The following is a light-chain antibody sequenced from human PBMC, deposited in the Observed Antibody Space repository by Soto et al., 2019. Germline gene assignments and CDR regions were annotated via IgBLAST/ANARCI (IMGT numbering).Light chain of an antibody. CDR2: GAS. J-gene: IGKJ1*01. V-gene: IGKV3-15*01. CDR3: QQYNNWPRT. Sequence: EIVMTKSPATLSVSPKERATLSCRASQSVSSDLAWYHQKPGQAPRLLIYGASTRATGIPARFSGSGSGTEFTLTINSLQSEDFAVYYCQQYNNWPRTFGQGTKVDI. CDR1: QSVSSD.